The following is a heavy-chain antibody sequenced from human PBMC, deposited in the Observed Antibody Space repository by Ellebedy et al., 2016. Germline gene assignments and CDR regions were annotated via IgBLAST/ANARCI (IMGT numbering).Heavy chain of an antibody. CDR2: ISAYNGNT. D-gene: IGHD3-22*01. J-gene: IGHJ4*02. CDR3: AKGVYYDGSRSLFDY. CDR1: GGTFSSYG. Sequence: ASVKVSXXASGGTFSSYGISWVRQAPGQGLEWMGWISAYNGNTNYAQKLQGRVTMTTDTSTSTAYMELSSLRAEDTAVYYCAKGVYYDGSRSLFDYWGQGTLVTVSS. V-gene: IGHV1-18*01.